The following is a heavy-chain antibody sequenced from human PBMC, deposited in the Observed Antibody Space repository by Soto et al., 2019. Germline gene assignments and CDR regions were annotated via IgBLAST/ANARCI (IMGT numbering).Heavy chain of an antibody. CDR2: IIPILGIA. CDR3: ARDGGIAVAGYYYYGMDV. Sequence: QVQLVQSGAEVKKPGSSVKVSCKASGGTFSSYTISWVRQAPGQGLEWMGRIIPILGIANYAQKFQGRVTITAGKTTSTAYMELSSLRSEDTAVYYCARDGGIAVAGYYYYGMDVWGQGTTVTVSS. D-gene: IGHD6-19*01. CDR1: GGTFSSYT. V-gene: IGHV1-69*08. J-gene: IGHJ6*02.